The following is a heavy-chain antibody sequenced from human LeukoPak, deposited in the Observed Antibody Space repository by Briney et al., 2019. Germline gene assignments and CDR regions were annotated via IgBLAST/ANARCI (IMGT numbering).Heavy chain of an antibody. V-gene: IGHV4-4*02. CDR3: ARAGGRDFHFDS. CDR2: IYYSGNT. CDR1: GGSITNSYW. D-gene: IGHD5-12*01. J-gene: IGHJ4*02. Sequence: PSETLSLTCAVSGGSITNSYWWTWVRPSPGKGLEWVGEIYYSGNTNYNPSLKSRVTMSVDKSKNQFSLKLSSVTAADTAFYYCARAGGRDFHFDSWGQGTLVTVSS.